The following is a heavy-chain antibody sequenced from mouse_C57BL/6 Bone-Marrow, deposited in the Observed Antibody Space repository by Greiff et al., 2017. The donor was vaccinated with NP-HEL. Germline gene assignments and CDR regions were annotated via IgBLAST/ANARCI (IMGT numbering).Heavy chain of an antibody. CDR1: GYSITSDY. D-gene: IGHD1-1*01. CDR3: ARSPFFMTTVDGYAMDY. V-gene: IGHV3-8*01. J-gene: IGHJ4*01. Sequence: EVKVVESGPGLAKPSQTLSLTCSVTGYSITSDYWNWIRKFPGNKLEYMGYISYSGSTYYNPSLKSRISITRDTSKNQFYLQLNSVTTEDTATYYCARSPFFMTTVDGYAMDYWGQGTSVTVSS. CDR2: ISYSGST.